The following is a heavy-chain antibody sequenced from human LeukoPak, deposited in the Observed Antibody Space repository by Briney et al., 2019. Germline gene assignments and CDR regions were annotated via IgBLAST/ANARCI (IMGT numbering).Heavy chain of an antibody. CDR3: TSNSAEGEVYCSGGSCYAMDGYFDY. Sequence: SVKVSCKASGGTFSSYAISWVRQAPGQGLEWMGGIIPIFGTANYAQKFQGRVTITADESTSTAYMELSSLRSEDTAVYYCTSNSAEGEVYCSGGSCYAMDGYFDYWGQGTLVTVSS. J-gene: IGHJ4*02. D-gene: IGHD2-15*01. V-gene: IGHV1-69*01. CDR2: IIPIFGTA. CDR1: GGTFSSYA.